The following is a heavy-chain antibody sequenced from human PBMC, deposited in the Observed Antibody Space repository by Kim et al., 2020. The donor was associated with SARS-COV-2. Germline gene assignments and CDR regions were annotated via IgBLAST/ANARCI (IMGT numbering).Heavy chain of an antibody. J-gene: IGHJ4*02. V-gene: IGHV4-34*01. CDR3: ARGKGFDY. CDR1: GGSFSGYY. Sequence: SETLSLTCAVYGGSFSGYYWSWIRQPPGKGLEWIGEINNSGSTNYNPSLKSRVTISVDTSKNQFSLKLSSVTAADTAVYYCARGKGFDYWGQGTLVTVSS. CDR2: INNSGST.